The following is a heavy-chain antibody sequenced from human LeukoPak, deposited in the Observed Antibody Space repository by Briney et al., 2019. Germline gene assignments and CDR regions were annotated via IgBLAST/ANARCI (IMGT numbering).Heavy chain of an antibody. CDR3: ARDYDFWSGYFYYMDV. V-gene: IGHV3-21*01. D-gene: IGHD3-3*01. J-gene: IGHJ6*03. Sequence: KPGGSLRLSCAASGFTFSSYAMNWVRQAPGKGLEWVSSISSSSSYIYYADSVKGRFTISRDNAKNSLYLQMNSLRAEDTAVYYCARDYDFWSGYFYYMDVWGKGTTVTVSS. CDR2: ISSSSSYI. CDR1: GFTFSSYA.